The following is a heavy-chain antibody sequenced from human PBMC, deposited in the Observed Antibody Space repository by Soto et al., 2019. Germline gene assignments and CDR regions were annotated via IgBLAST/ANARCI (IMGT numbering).Heavy chain of an antibody. J-gene: IGHJ5*02. CDR1: GFTFSSYA. V-gene: IGHV3-23*01. CDR3: AKDPRYEGWFDP. Sequence: GGSLRLSCAASGFTFSSYAMSWVRQAPGKGLEWVSAISGSGSTYYADSVKGRFTISRDNSKNTLYLQMNSLRAEDTAVYYCAKDPRYEGWFDPWGQGTLVTVSS. D-gene: IGHD1-1*01. CDR2: ISGSGST.